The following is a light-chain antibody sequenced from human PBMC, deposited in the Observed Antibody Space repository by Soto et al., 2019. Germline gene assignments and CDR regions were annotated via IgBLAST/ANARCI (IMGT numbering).Light chain of an antibody. CDR1: SSDVGVYNS. V-gene: IGLV2-14*03. J-gene: IGLJ1*01. Sequence: QSVLTQPASVSGSPGQSITISCTGTSSDVGVYNSVSWYQHHPGKAPKVMIYDVSNRPSGVSNRFSGSKSGNTASLTISGLQAEDEADYYCNSYAGSNPRVFGTGTKVTV. CDR2: DVS. CDR3: NSYAGSNPRV.